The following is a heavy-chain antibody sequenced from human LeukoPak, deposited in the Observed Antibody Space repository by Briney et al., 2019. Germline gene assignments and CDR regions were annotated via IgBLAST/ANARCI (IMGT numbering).Heavy chain of an antibody. J-gene: IGHJ4*02. V-gene: IGHV3-7*01. CDR1: GFTFSSYW. D-gene: IGHD3-10*01. CDR3: ARVPRPRAGSGIGYYFDY. CDR2: IKQDGSEK. Sequence: PGGSLRLSCAASGFTFSSYWISWVRQAPGKGLEWVANIKQDGSEKYYVDSVKGRFTISRDNAKNSLYLQMNSLRAEDTAVYYCARVPRPRAGSGIGYYFDYWGQGTLVTVSS.